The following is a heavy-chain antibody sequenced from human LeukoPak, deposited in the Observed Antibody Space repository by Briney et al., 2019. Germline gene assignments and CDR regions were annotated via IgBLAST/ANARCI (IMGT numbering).Heavy chain of an antibody. D-gene: IGHD4-17*01. CDR3: ARGLSYGDYVNNWFDP. CDR1: GYTFTGYY. J-gene: IGHJ5*02. Sequence: ASVKVSCKASGYTFTGYYMHWVRQAPGQGLEWMGWINPNSGGTNYAQKFQGWVTMTRDTSISTAYMELSRLRSDDTAVYYCARGLSYGDYVNNWFDPWGQGTLVTVSS. V-gene: IGHV1-2*04. CDR2: INPNSGGT.